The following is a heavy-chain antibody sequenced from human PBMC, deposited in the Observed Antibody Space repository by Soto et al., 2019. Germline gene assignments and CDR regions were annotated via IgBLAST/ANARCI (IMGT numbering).Heavy chain of an antibody. CDR2: IGDSGAST. J-gene: IGHJ6*04. CDR3: ATGVELDV. D-gene: IGHD1-26*01. Sequence: EVLLLESGGGLVQPGGSLRLSCEASGFSFSSFAMNWVRQAPGKGLEWVSAIGDSGASTYYADSVKGRFTISRYNSRNTRYLQLNSLIAEDTSVYYCATGVELDVWGNWTTVTVSS. V-gene: IGHV3-23*01. CDR1: GFSFSSFA.